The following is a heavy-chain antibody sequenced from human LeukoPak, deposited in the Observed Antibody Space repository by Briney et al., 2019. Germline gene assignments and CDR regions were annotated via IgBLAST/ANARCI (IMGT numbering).Heavy chain of an antibody. CDR2: IPRSTAFT. J-gene: IGHJ3*02. CDR3: ARGAYCSGNCPGAFDI. CDR1: GFTFSDYH. Sequence: GGSLRLSCAASGFTFSDYHMSWVRQAPGKGLEWISFIPRSTAFTTYADSVKGRFTISRDDAKNSLDLQMNSLRADDTAVYYCARGAYCSGNCPGAFDIWGQGTMVTVSS. V-gene: IGHV3-11*05. D-gene: IGHD2-21*02.